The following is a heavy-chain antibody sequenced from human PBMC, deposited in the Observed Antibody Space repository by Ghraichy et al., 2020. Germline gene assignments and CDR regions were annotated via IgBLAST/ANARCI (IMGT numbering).Heavy chain of an antibody. CDR2: MSSSGST. D-gene: IGHD3-3*02. V-gene: IGHV4-61*01. CDR1: GGSVSSGSYY. J-gene: IGHJ6*02. CDR3: ARALARAHFYSGLDV. Sequence: SETLSLTCTVSGGSVSSGSYYWSWIRQPPGKGLELIGYMSSSGSTNYNPSLKNRVSISVDTSKTQFSLKLTSATAADTAMYYCARALARAHFYSGLDVWGQGTSVTVSS.